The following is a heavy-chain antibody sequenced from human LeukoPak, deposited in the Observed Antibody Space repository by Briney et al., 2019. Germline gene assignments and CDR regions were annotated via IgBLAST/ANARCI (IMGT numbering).Heavy chain of an antibody. D-gene: IGHD3-10*01. Sequence: SVKVSCKASGGTFSGYAISWVRQAPGQGLEWMGGIIPIFGTANYAQKLQGRVTITADESTSTAYMELSSLRSEDTAVYYCARTMVKVDYYGMDVWGQGTTVTVSS. CDR3: ARTMVKVDYYGMDV. J-gene: IGHJ6*02. V-gene: IGHV1-69*13. CDR1: GGTFSGYA. CDR2: IIPIFGTA.